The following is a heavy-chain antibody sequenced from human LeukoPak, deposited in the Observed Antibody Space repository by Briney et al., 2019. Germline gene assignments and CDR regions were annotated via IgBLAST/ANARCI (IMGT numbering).Heavy chain of an antibody. Sequence: ASVKVSCKASGYTFNSYGFSWVRQAPGQGLEWVGWISNYNGDTRYAQKFQGRVTMTRDTSISTAYMELSRLRSDDTAVYYCARGSSGWPYYFDYWGQGTLVTVSS. CDR1: GYTFNSYG. V-gene: IGHV1-18*01. CDR3: ARGSSGWPYYFDY. J-gene: IGHJ4*02. D-gene: IGHD6-19*01. CDR2: ISNYNGDT.